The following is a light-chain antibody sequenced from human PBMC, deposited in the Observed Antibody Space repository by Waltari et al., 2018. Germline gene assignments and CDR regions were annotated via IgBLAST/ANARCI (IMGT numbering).Light chain of an antibody. CDR3: SSFAHATTLV. Sequence: QSALPQPASVSGSHGQSITISCTGASSDVGSYNLVSWYQQHPGRVPKLILYEGTKRPSGVSSRFSGSKSGSTASLTISGLQPKDEADYYCSSFAHATTLVFGGGTKLTVL. CDR1: SSDVGSYNL. CDR2: EGT. V-gene: IGLV2-23*01. J-gene: IGLJ2*01.